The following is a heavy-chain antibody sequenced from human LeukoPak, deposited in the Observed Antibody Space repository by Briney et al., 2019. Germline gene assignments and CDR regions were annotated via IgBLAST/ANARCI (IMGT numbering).Heavy chain of an antibody. Sequence: PGGSLRLSCAASGFTVSSNYMDWVRQAPGQGLEWVGRIRNKARSYTTEYAASVTGRFTISRDDSKNSLYLQMNSLTIEDTAVYYCTGGRSXRGYYGFDVWGQGTTVIVSS. J-gene: IGHJ6*02. CDR1: GFTVSSNY. CDR3: TGGRSXRGYYGFDV. CDR2: IRNKARSYTT. V-gene: IGHV3-72*01.